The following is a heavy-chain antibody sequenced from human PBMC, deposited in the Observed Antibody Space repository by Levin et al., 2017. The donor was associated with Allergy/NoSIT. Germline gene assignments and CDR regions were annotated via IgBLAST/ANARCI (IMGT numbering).Heavy chain of an antibody. J-gene: IGHJ4*02. CDR3: ARGVGEIDY. CDR1: GGSISNFY. D-gene: IGHD3-10*01. V-gene: IGHV4-59*01. Sequence: SQTLSLTCTVSGGSISNFYWTWIRQPPGKGLEWIGYIYDSGRTRYKPSLESRVTISVDISKNQFSLKVRSVTAADTAVYFCARGVGEIDYWGQGTLVTVSS. CDR2: IYDSGRT.